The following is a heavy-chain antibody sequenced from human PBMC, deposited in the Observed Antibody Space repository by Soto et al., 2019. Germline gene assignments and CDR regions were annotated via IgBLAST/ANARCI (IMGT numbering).Heavy chain of an antibody. Sequence: ASVKVSCKASGYTFTSYYMHWVRQAPGQGLEWMGIINPSGGSTSYAQKFQGRVTMTRDTSTSTVYMELSSLRSEDTAVYYCARDGCSGGSCYSPFDYWGQGTLVTVSS. CDR3: ARDGCSGGSCYSPFDY. CDR1: GYTFTSYY. D-gene: IGHD2-15*01. CDR2: INPSGGST. J-gene: IGHJ4*02. V-gene: IGHV1-46*03.